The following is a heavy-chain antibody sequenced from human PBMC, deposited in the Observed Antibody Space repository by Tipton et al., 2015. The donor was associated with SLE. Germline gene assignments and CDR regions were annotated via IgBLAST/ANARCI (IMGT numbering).Heavy chain of an antibody. D-gene: IGHD6-13*01. Sequence: SLRLSCAASGFTVSSNYMSWVRQAPGKGLEWVSVIYSGGSIYYADSVKGRFTISRDNAKNSLYLQMNSLRAEDTAVYYCARAAAAGSYYGMDVWGQGTTVTVSS. CDR3: ARAAAAGSYYGMDV. CDR1: GFTVSSNY. CDR2: IYSGGSI. V-gene: IGHV3-66*01. J-gene: IGHJ6*02.